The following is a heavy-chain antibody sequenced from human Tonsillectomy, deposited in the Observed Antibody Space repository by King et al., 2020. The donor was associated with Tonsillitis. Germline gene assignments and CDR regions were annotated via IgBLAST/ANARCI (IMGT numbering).Heavy chain of an antibody. CDR3: ALRSSYGDYLGAFDY. V-gene: IGHV2-70*04. D-gene: IGHD4-17*01. CDR1: GFSLSTSGMR. CDR2: IDWDDDK. J-gene: IGHJ4*02. Sequence: TLKESGPALVKPTQTLTLTCAFSGFSLSTSGMRVSWIRQPPGKALEWLALIDWDDDKFYSTSLKTMPTISKDTSKNQVVLTMTNMDPVDTATYYCALRSSYGDYLGAFDYWGQGTLVTVSS.